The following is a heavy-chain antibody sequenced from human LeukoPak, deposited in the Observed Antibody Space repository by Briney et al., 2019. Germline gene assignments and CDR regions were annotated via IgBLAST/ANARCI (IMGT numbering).Heavy chain of an antibody. D-gene: IGHD1-1*01. CDR1: GGSISSYY. CDR3: AGETGTRLDRVYFYYMDV. Sequence: PSETLSLTRTASGGSISSYYCSWIRQPAGKGLEWIGRVYTSGSIYYNPSLTSRVTMSVDTSKNHFSLKLSSVTAADTAVYYCAGETGTRLDRVYFYYMDVWAKGTTVTVSS. V-gene: IGHV4-4*07. CDR2: VYTSGSI. J-gene: IGHJ6*03.